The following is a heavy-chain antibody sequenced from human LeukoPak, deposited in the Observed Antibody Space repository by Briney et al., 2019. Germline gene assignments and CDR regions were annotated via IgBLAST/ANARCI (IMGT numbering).Heavy chain of an antibody. V-gene: IGHV1-46*01. CDR3: ARDNSVRDTAWWFDP. CDR2: ISPSGGST. D-gene: IGHD2-21*02. Sequence: ASVKVSCKAFGYTFTSNYMHWVRQAPGQGPEWMGVISPSGGSTTYAQKFQGRVTLTRDMSTSTDYLELSSLRSEDTAVYYCARDNSVRDTAWWFDPWGQGTLVTVSS. J-gene: IGHJ5*02. CDR1: GYTFTSNY.